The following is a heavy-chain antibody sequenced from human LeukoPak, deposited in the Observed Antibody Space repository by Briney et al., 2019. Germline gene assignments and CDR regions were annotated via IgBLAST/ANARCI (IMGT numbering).Heavy chain of an antibody. V-gene: IGHV3-23*01. Sequence: AGGSLRLSCAASGFTFSSYAMSWVRQAPGKGLEWVSAISGSGGSTYYADSVKGRFTISRDNSKNTLYLQMNSLRAEDTAVYYCAKDSSLVVVAATAYYFDYWGQGTLVTVSS. CDR1: GFTFSSYA. CDR3: AKDSSLVVVAATAYYFDY. J-gene: IGHJ4*02. D-gene: IGHD2-15*01. CDR2: ISGSGGST.